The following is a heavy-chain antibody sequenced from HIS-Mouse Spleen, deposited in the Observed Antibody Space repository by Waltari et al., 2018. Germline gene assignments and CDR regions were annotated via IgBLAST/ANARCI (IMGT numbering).Heavy chain of an antibody. CDR3: ARGRRYYGSGSYGSFDY. CDR1: GGSISSSSYY. CDR2: IYYSGST. Sequence: QLQLQESGPGLVKPSETLSLTCTVSGGSISSSSYYWGWIRLPPGKGLEWIGSIYYSGSTYYNPSLKSRVTISVDTSKNQFSLKLSSVTAADTAVYYCARGRRYYGSGSYGSFDYWGQGTLVTVSS. D-gene: IGHD3-10*01. J-gene: IGHJ4*02. V-gene: IGHV4-39*07.